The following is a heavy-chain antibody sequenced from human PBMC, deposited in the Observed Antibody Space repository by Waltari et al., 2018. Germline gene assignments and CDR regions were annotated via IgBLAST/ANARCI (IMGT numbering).Heavy chain of an antibody. CDR2: INHSGST. J-gene: IGHJ3*02. D-gene: IGHD2-2*01. CDR3: ARDLSSTTYGAFDI. V-gene: IGHV4-34*01. CDR1: GGSFSGYY. Sequence: QVQLQQWGAGLLKPSETLSLTCAVYGGSFSGYYWSWIRQPPGKGLEWIGEINHSGSTNYNPSLKSRVTISVDTSKNQFSLKLSSVTAADTAVYYCARDLSSTTYGAFDIWGQGTMVTVSS.